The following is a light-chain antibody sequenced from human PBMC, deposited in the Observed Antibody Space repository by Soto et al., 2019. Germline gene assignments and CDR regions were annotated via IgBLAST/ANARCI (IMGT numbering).Light chain of an antibody. V-gene: IGKV3D-15*01. Sequence: EIVMTQSPATLSVSPGERATLSCRASQSVTSDLAWYRQKPGQAPSLLIYAASTRATGIPGRVSGSGSGTEFTLTISSLQSEDFAVYYCQQYNNRPWTFGQGTKVDI. CDR2: AAS. CDR1: QSVTSD. J-gene: IGKJ1*01. CDR3: QQYNNRPWT.